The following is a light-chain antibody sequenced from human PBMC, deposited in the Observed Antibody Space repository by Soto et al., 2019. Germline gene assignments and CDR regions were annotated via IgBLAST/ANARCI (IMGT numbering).Light chain of an antibody. Sequence: QSALTQRPSASGSPGQSVTISCTGTSSDVGGYNFVSWYQQHPGKSPKLMIYEVSKRPSGVPDRFSGSKSGNTASLTVSGLQAEDEADYYCSSRATNAGGDNWVFGVGTKLTVL. V-gene: IGLV2-8*01. CDR3: SSRATNAGGDNWV. J-gene: IGLJ3*02. CDR2: EVS. CDR1: SSDVGGYNF.